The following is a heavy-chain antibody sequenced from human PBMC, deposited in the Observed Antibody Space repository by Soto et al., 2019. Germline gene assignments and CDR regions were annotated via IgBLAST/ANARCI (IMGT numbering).Heavy chain of an antibody. V-gene: IGHV1-69*01. CDR1: GVTFSSYA. J-gene: IGHJ5*02. D-gene: IGHD4-4*01. CDR2: IIPIFGTA. CDR3: ARGGTVTTQSGWFAP. Sequence: QVQLVQSGLEVTKPGSSVKVSCSASGVTFSSYAISWVRQAPGKGLEWLGGIIPIFGTANYAQTFQGRVTITADESTSTAYMELRSLRSADTAVYYCARGGTVTTQSGWFAPWGQGTLVTVS.